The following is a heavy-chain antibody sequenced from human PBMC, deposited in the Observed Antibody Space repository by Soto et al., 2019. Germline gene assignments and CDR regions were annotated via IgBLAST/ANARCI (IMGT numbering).Heavy chain of an antibody. J-gene: IGHJ6*02. D-gene: IGHD6-19*01. V-gene: IGHV4-34*01. Sequence: QVQLQQWGAGLLKPSETLSLTCAVYGGSFSGYYWSWIRQPPGKGLEWIGEINHSGSTNYNPSLKSRVTISVDTSKNQFSLKLSSVTAADTAVYYWARGPAVAGTAYYYYGMDVWGQGTTVTVSS. CDR3: ARGPAVAGTAYYYYGMDV. CDR2: INHSGST. CDR1: GGSFSGYY.